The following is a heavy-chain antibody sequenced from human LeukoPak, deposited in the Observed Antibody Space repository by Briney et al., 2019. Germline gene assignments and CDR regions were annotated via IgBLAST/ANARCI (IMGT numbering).Heavy chain of an antibody. CDR3: ASLNWGYAPPNDY. CDR1: GGSFSGYY. CDR2: INHSGST. V-gene: IGHV4-34*01. D-gene: IGHD7-27*01. J-gene: IGHJ4*02. Sequence: SETLSLTCAVYGGSFSGYYWSWIRQPPGKGLEWIGEINHSGSTNYNPSLKSRVTISVDTSKNQFSLKLSSVTAADTAVYYCASLNWGYAPPNDYWGQATLVTVSS.